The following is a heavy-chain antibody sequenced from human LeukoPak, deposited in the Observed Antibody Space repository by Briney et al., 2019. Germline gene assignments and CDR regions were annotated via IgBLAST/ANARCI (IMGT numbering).Heavy chain of an antibody. CDR2: ISNDGSNK. CDR3: ARVVDTAMVIYYYYYGMDV. V-gene: IGHV3-30-3*01. D-gene: IGHD5-18*01. CDR1: GFTFSSYA. J-gene: IGHJ6*02. Sequence: PGRSLRLSCAASGFTFSSYAMHWVRLAPGKGLEWVAVISNDGSNKYYADSVKGRFTISRDNSKNTLYLQMNSLRAEDTAVYYCARVVDTAMVIYYYYYGMDVWGQGTTVTVSS.